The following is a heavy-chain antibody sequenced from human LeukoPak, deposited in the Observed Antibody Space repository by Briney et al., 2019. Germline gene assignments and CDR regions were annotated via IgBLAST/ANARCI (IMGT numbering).Heavy chain of an antibody. CDR1: GFTFSSYA. D-gene: IGHD3-22*01. J-gene: IGHJ6*02. V-gene: IGHV3-30-3*01. Sequence: GGSLRLSCAASGFTFSSYAMHWVRQAPGKGLEWVAVISYDGSNKYYADSVKGRFTISRDNSKNTLYLQMNSLRAEDTAVYYCAREAIYYDSSGGMDVWGQGTTVTVSS. CDR3: AREAIYYDSSGGMDV. CDR2: ISYDGSNK.